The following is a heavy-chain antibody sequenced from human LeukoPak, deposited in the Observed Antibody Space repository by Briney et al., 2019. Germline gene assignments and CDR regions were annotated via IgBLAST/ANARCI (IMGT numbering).Heavy chain of an antibody. CDR2: ISYDGSNK. CDR1: GFTFSSYA. D-gene: IGHD3-3*01. V-gene: IGHV3-30*01. Sequence: GRSLRLPCAASGFTFSSYAMHWVRQAPGKGLEWVAVISYDGSNKYYADSVKGRFTISRDNSKNTLYLQMNSLRAEDTAVYYCARDRPTYYDFWSGYENWFDPWGQGTLVTVSS. J-gene: IGHJ5*02. CDR3: ARDRPTYYDFWSGYENWFDP.